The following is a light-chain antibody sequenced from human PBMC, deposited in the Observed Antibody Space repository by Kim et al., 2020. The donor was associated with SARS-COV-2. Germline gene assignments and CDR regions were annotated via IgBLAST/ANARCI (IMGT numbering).Light chain of an antibody. Sequence: ASVGDRVTITCRASQGINNYLAWYQQKPGKVPKLLIYAASALQSGVPTRFSGSGSGTDFTLTISSLQPEDVAIYYCQQCHGVPWTFGQGTKVDIK. V-gene: IGKV1-27*01. CDR2: AAS. J-gene: IGKJ1*01. CDR1: QGINNY. CDR3: QQCHGVPWT.